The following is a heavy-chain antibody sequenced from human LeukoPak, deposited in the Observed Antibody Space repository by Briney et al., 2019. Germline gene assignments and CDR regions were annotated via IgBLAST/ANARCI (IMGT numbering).Heavy chain of an antibody. Sequence: ASVKVSCKASGYTFTGYYMHWVRQAPGQGREWMGWINPNSGGTNYAQKFQGRVTMTRDTSISTAYMELSRLRSDDTAVYYCARGLIAATTWYYYYGMDVWGQGTTVTVSS. V-gene: IGHV1-2*02. CDR2: INPNSGGT. CDR1: GYTFTGYY. CDR3: ARGLIAATTWYYYYGMDV. J-gene: IGHJ6*02. D-gene: IGHD2-15*01.